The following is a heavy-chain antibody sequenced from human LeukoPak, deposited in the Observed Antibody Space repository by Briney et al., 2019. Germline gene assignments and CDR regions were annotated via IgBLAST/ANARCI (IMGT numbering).Heavy chain of an antibody. CDR1: GFTFSGSA. CDR3: IGGFGELFSEYYFDY. J-gene: IGHJ4*02. Sequence: GGSLRLSCAASGFTFSGSAMHWVRQASGKGLEWVGRIRSKANSYATAYAASVKGRFTISRDDSKNTAYLQMNSLKTEDTAVYYCIGGFGELFSEYYFDYWGQGTLVTVSS. CDR2: IRSKANSYAT. D-gene: IGHD3-10*01. V-gene: IGHV3-73*01.